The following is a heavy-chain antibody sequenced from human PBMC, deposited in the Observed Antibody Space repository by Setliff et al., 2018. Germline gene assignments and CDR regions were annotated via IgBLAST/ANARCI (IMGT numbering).Heavy chain of an antibody. V-gene: IGHV3-21*04. CDR1: GFTFSSYS. CDR3: ARSGINVFDY. J-gene: IGHJ4*02. D-gene: IGHD1-26*01. Sequence: GGSLRLSCAASGFTFSSYSMNWVRQAPGKGREWVSSISSSSSYIYYADSVQGRFTISRDNSKNTLYLQMNTLRAEDTAVYYCARSGINVFDYWGQGTLVTVSS. CDR2: ISSSSSYI.